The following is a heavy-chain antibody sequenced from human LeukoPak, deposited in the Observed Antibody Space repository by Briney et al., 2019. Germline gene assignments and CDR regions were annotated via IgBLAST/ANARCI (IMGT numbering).Heavy chain of an antibody. CDR2: IRSKAYGGTT. D-gene: IGHD3-16*01. CDR3: TREGGSSWYFDL. V-gene: IGHV3-49*04. CDR1: GFTFGDYA. Sequence: GGSLRLSCTASGFTFGDYAMSWVRQAPGQGLEWVGFIRSKAYGGTTECAASVKGRFTISRDDSKSIAYLQMNSLKTEDTAVYYCTREGGSSWYFDLWGRGTLVTVSS. J-gene: IGHJ2*01.